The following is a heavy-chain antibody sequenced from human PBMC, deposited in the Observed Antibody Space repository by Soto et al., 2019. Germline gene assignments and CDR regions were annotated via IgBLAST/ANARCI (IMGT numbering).Heavy chain of an antibody. J-gene: IGHJ5*02. CDR1: GYTFTGYY. CDR3: ATGPWRGTNGIYSKNCFDP. Sequence: GASVKVSCKASGYTFTGYYMHWVRQAPGQGLEWMGWINPNSGATNYAQKFQGRVTMTRDESTSTVYMELNSLRSDDTAVYYCATGPWRGTNGIYSKNCFDPWGQGTLVTVSS. CDR2: INPNSGAT. D-gene: IGHD2-8*01. V-gene: IGHV1-2*02.